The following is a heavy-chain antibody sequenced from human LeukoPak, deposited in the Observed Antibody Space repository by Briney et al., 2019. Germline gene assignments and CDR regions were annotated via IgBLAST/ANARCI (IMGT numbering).Heavy chain of an antibody. Sequence: SGGSLRLSCAASGFTFSSYSMHWVRQAPGKGLVWVSRINSDGSSTSYADSVKGGFTISRDNAKNTLYLQMNSLRAEDTAVYYCARDYLSSGSSPDYYYYYYMDVWGKGTTVTISS. CDR3: ARDYLSSGSSPDYYYYYYMDV. J-gene: IGHJ6*03. CDR2: INSDGSST. D-gene: IGHD6-19*01. CDR1: GFTFSSYS. V-gene: IGHV3-74*01.